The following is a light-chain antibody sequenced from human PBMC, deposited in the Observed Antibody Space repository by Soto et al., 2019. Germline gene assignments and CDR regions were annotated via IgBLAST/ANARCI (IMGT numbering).Light chain of an antibody. CDR2: EVS. CDR1: SSDVGTYSF. CDR3: SSFTSSDTWV. V-gene: IGLV2-14*01. Sequence: QSALTQPASVSGSPGQSITISCTGSSSDVGTYSFVSWYQQHPGKAPQVLIYEVSNRPSGVSNRFSGSKSGNTASLTISGLQADDEADYYCSSFTSSDTWVFGGGTQLTVL. J-gene: IGLJ7*01.